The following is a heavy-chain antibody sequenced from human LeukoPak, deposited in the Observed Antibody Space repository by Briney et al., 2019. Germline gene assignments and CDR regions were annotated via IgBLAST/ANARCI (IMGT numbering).Heavy chain of an antibody. D-gene: IGHD6-19*01. CDR1: GFTFSKYW. J-gene: IGHJ4*02. CDR3: ATKQWLAPPPDS. CDR2: INTDGTVT. V-gene: IGHV3-74*01. Sequence: GGSLRLSCAASGFTFSKYWMLWVRQAPGEGLESVSRINTDGTVTTYADSVKGRFTVSRDNADNTMFLQMNSVRNEDTAVYYCATKQWLAPPPDSWGQGTPVTVSS.